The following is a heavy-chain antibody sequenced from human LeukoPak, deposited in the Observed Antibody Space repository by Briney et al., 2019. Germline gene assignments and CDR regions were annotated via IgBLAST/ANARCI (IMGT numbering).Heavy chain of an antibody. CDR1: GGSFSSSSYY. CDR3: ARIDGGHHLSPFDY. D-gene: IGHD4-23*01. J-gene: IGHJ4*02. V-gene: IGHV4-39*01. CDR2: FYYSGST. Sequence: PPETLSLTCTVSGGSFSSSSYYWGWIRQPPGKGLEWIGSFYYSGSTYYNPSLKSRVTISVDTSKNQFSLKLSSVTAADTAIYYCARIDGGHHLSPFDYWGQGTLVTVSS.